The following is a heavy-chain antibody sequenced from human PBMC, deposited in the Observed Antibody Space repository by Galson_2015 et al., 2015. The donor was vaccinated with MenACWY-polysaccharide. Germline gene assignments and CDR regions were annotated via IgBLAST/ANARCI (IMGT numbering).Heavy chain of an antibody. CDR2: K. V-gene: IGHV3-7*04. J-gene: IGHJ4*02. D-gene: IGHD3-9*01. CDR3: ARHPNVLRYFD. Sequence: KYYVDSVKGRFTISRDNAKVSLYLQMNSLRAEDTAVYYCARHPNVLRYFDWGQGTLVTVSS.